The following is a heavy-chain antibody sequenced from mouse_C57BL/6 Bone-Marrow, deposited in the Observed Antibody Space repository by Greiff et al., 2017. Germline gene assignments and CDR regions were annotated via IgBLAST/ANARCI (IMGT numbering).Heavy chain of an antibody. V-gene: IGHV14-3*01. J-gene: IGHJ2*01. CDR1: GFNIKNTY. CDR2: IDPANGNT. CDR3: ARSPSYYGSSPDY. D-gene: IGHD1-1*01. Sequence: DVKLVESVAELVRPGASVKLSCTASGFNIKNTYMHWVKQRPEQGLEWIGRIDPANGNTKYAPKFQGKATITADTSSNTAYLQLSSLTSEDTAIYYCARSPSYYGSSPDYWGQGTTLTVSS.